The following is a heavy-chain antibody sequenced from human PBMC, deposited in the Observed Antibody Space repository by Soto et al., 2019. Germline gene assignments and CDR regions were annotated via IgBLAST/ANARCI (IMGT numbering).Heavy chain of an antibody. Sequence: ASVKVSCKASGYTFTSYGISWVRQAPGQGLEWMGWISAYNGNTNYAQKLQGRVTMTTDTSTSTAYMELRSLRSDDTAMYYCARDQVAVARYYYYGMDVWGQGTTVTVSS. CDR3: ARDQVAVARYYYYGMDV. CDR1: GYTFTSYG. D-gene: IGHD6-19*01. J-gene: IGHJ6*02. CDR2: ISAYNGNT. V-gene: IGHV1-18*01.